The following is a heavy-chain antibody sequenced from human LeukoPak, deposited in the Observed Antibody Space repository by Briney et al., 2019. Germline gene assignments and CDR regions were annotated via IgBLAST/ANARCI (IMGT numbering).Heavy chain of an antibody. V-gene: IGHV4-59*08. CDR1: AGSISSYF. CDR2: IHYSGRT. D-gene: IGHD6-6*01. J-gene: IGHJ4*02. Sequence: PSETLSLTCTVSAGSISSYFWSWIRQPPGKRLEWIGYIHYSGRTDYNPSLKSRVTISVDTSKNQFSLKLSSVTAADTAVYYCARLSTEYSSSSAFVYWGQGTLVTVSS. CDR3: ARLSTEYSSSSAFVY.